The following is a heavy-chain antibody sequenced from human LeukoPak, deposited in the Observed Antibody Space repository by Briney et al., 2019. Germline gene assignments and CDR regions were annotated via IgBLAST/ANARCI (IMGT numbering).Heavy chain of an antibody. CDR2: IYYSGST. CDR1: GGSISSYY. J-gene: IGHJ4*02. D-gene: IGHD2-15*01. CDR3: ARDMRYCSGGSCHDFDY. V-gene: IGHV4-59*12. Sequence: SETLSLTCTVSGGSISSYYWSWIRQPPGKGLEWIGYIYYSGSTNYNPSLKSRVTISVDTSKNQFSLKLSSVTAADTAVYYCARDMRYCSGGSCHDFDYWGQGTLVTVSS.